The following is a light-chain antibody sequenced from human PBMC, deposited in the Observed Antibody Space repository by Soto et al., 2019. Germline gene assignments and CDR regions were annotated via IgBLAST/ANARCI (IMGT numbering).Light chain of an antibody. CDR2: GNS. J-gene: IGLJ2*01. CDR3: QSYDSSLSGSTV. V-gene: IGLV1-40*01. Sequence: QSVRTQPPSVSGAPGQRVPISCTGSSSNIGAGYDVHWYRQLPGTAPKLLIYGNSNRPAGVPDRFSGSKSGTSASLAITGLQAEDEADYYCQSYDSSLSGSTVFGGGTKVTVL. CDR1: SSNIGAGYD.